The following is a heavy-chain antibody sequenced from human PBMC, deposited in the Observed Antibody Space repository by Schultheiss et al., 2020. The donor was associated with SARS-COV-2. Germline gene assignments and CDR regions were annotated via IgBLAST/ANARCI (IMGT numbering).Heavy chain of an antibody. V-gene: IGHV3-7*03. J-gene: IGHJ6*02. CDR2: IKQDGSEK. CDR3: ARGGYSYGYYYYYGMDV. Sequence: GESLKISCAASGFTFSDYYMSWIRQAPGKGLEWVANIKQDGSEKYYVDSVKGRFTISRDNAKNSLYLQMHSLRAEDTAVYYCARGGYSYGYYYYYGMDVWGQGTTVTVSS. CDR1: GFTFSDYY. D-gene: IGHD5-18*01.